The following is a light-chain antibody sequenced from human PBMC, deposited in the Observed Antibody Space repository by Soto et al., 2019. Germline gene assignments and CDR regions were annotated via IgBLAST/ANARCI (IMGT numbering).Light chain of an antibody. CDR1: SSNIRAGYD. Sequence: QSVLTQPPSVSGAPGQRVTISCTGRSSNIRAGYDVHWYQQLPGTAPKLLIYGNSNRPSGVPDRFSGSKSGTSASLAITGLQAEDEADYYCQSYDSSLSGSYVFGTGTKVTVL. CDR3: QSYDSSLSGSYV. V-gene: IGLV1-40*01. CDR2: GNS. J-gene: IGLJ1*01.